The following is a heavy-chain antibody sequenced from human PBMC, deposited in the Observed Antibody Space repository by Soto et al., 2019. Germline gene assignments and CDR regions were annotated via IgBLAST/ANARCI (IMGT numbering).Heavy chain of an antibody. CDR3: ARERTYGWFDP. V-gene: IGHV4-34*01. CDR2: INHSGST. D-gene: IGHD4-17*01. CDR1: GGSFSGYY. J-gene: IGHJ5*02. Sequence: PSETLSLTCAVYGGSFSGYYWSWIRQPPGKGLEWIGEINHSGSTNYNPSLKSRVTISVDTSKNQFSLKLSSVTAADRAVYYCARERTYGWFDPWGQGTLVTVSS.